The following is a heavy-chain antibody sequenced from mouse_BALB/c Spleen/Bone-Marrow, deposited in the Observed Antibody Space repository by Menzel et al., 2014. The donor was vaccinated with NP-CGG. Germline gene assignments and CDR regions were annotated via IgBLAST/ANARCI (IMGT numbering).Heavy chain of an antibody. CDR3: ARDGYYGYYAMDY. V-gene: IGHV14-3*02. Sequence: VHVKQSGAELVKPGASVKLSCTASGFNIKDTYMHWVKQRPEQGLEWIGRIDPANGNTKYDPKFQGKATITADTSSNTAYLQLSSLTSEDTAVYYCARDGYYGYYAMDYWGQGTSVTVSS. CDR2: IDPANGNT. J-gene: IGHJ4*01. D-gene: IGHD2-3*01. CDR1: GFNIKDTY.